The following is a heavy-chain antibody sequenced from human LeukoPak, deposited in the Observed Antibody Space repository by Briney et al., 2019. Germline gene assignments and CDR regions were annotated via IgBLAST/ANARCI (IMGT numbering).Heavy chain of an antibody. V-gene: IGHV3-74*01. CDR1: GFTFSSYW. D-gene: IGHD3-22*01. J-gene: IGHJ5*02. CDR2: INSDGSST. CDR3: ARDRGYYDSSGYYVNWFDP. Sequence: GGSLRLSCAASGFTFSSYWMHWVRQAPGKGLVWVSRINSDGSSTSYADSVKGRFTISRDNAKNTLYLQMNSLRAEDTAVYYCARDRGYYDSSGYYVNWFDPWGEGTLVTVSS.